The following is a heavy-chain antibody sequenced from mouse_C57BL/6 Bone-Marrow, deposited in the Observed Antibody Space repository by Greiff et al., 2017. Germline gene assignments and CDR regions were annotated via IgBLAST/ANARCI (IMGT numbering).Heavy chain of an antibody. CDR3: ARNSSGYAMDY. J-gene: IGHJ4*01. V-gene: IGHV5-15*04. CDR2: ISNLAYSI. D-gene: IGHD3-2*02. CDR1: GFTFSDYG. Sequence: EVMLVESGGGLVQPGGSLKLSCAASGFTFSDYGMAWVRQAPRKGPEWVAFISNLAYSIYYADTVTGRFTISRENAKNTLYLEMSSLRSEDTAMYYCARNSSGYAMDYWGQGTSVTVSS.